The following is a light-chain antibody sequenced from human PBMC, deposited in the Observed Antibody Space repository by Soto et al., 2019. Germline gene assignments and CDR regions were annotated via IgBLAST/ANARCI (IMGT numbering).Light chain of an antibody. Sequence: QSALTQPASVSGSPGQSITISCTGTSSDVGSYNLVSWYQQHPGKAPKIMIYEGSKRPSGVSNRFSGSKSGNTASLTLSGLQAEDEADSYGCSDAGSSNPRVFGGGTKLPVL. CDR1: SSDVGSYNL. J-gene: IGLJ3*02. V-gene: IGLV2-23*01. CDR2: EGS. CDR3: CSDAGSSNPRV.